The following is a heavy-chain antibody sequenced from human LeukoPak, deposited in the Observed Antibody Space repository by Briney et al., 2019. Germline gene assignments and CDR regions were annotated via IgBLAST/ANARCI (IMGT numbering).Heavy chain of an antibody. V-gene: IGHV4-30-4*01. Sequence: SQTLSLTCTVSGASISSGDYYWSWIRQPPGKGLEWIGYMYSSGSTYYNPSLKSRATISVDTSKNQFSLKLSSVTAADTAVYYCARPYYYDSRIDPWGQGTLVTVSS. D-gene: IGHD3-22*01. CDR1: GASISSGDYY. CDR3: ARPYYYDSRIDP. J-gene: IGHJ5*02. CDR2: MYSSGST.